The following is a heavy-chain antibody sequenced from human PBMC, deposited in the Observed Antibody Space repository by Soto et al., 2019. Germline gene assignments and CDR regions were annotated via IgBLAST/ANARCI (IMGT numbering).Heavy chain of an antibody. V-gene: IGHV4-39*01. CDR2: IYYSGST. CDR3: ARWGFLEWSSFDY. J-gene: IGHJ4*02. D-gene: IGHD3-3*01. Sequence: SETLSLTCTVSGGSISSSSYYWGWIRQPPGKGLEWIGSIYYSGSTYYNPSLKSRVTISVDTSKNQFSLKLSSVTAADTAVYYCARWGFLEWSSFDYWGQGTLVTVSS. CDR1: GGSISSSSYY.